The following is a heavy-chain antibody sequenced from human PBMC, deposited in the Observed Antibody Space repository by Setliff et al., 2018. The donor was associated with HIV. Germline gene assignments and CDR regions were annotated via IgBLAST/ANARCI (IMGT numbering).Heavy chain of an antibody. D-gene: IGHD3-3*01. Sequence: PSETLSLTCTVSGGSINSRSYYWAWIRQPPGKGLEWVASIYFSGTPYYNPSLKNRVTISVDTSKNQFSLQLSSVTAADTAVYYCATHVLQFLEWLSHFDYWGQGTLVTVSS. CDR2: IYFSGTP. J-gene: IGHJ4*02. CDR1: GGSINSRSYY. V-gene: IGHV4-39*01. CDR3: ATHVLQFLEWLSHFDY.